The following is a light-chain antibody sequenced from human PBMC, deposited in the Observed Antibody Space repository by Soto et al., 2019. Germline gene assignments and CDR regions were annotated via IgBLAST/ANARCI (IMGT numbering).Light chain of an antibody. J-gene: IGLJ1*01. CDR1: NTDVGGYDR. Sequence: QSVLTQPASVSGSPGQSITISCTGTNTDVGGYDRVSWYQHHPGKAPKLMIYDVSNRPSGVSSRFSGSKSANTASLSISGLQADDEADYYCSSYTSSSTLVFGTGTKVTVL. V-gene: IGLV2-14*01. CDR3: SSYTSSSTLV. CDR2: DVS.